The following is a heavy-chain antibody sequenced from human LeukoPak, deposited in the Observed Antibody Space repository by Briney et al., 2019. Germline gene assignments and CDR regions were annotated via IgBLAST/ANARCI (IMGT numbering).Heavy chain of an antibody. Sequence: ASVNVSCKASGYTFTSYGISWVRQAPGQGLEWMGWISAYNGNTNYPQKLQGRVTMTTDTSTSTAYMELSSLRSEDTAVYYCARTPITMVRGVITPARFFDYWGQGTLVTVSS. V-gene: IGHV1-18*01. J-gene: IGHJ4*02. CDR3: ARTPITMVRGVITPARFFDY. CDR1: GYTFTSYG. CDR2: ISAYNGNT. D-gene: IGHD3-10*01.